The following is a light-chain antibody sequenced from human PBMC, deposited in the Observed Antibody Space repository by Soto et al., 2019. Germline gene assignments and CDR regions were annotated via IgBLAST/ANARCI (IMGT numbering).Light chain of an antibody. CDR3: QSYDSSLSGSI. CDR2: GNS. CDR1: SSNIGAGYD. V-gene: IGLV1-40*01. J-gene: IGLJ2*01. Sequence: QSVLTHPPSVSGAPGQRVTISCTGSSSNIGAGYDVHWYQQLPGTAPKLLIYGNSNRPSGVPDRFSGSKSGTSGSLAITGLQAEDEADYYCQSYDSSLSGSIFGGGTKLTVL.